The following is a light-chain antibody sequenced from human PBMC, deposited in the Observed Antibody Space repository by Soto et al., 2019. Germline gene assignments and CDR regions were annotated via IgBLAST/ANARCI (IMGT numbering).Light chain of an antibody. V-gene: IGKV3-15*01. Sequence: EIEMTQSPATLSVSLGERVTLSCRASRSISNNLAWYQQKPGQAPRLLIYGASTRATGISARFSGSGSGTEYSLTISSLQSEDFAVYYCQQYNNWPPYTFGQGTKLEIK. CDR2: GAS. CDR3: QQYNNWPPYT. CDR1: RSISNN. J-gene: IGKJ2*01.